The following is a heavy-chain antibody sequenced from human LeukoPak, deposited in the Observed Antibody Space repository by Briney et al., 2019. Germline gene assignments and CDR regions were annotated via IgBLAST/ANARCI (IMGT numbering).Heavy chain of an antibody. J-gene: IGHJ5*02. V-gene: IGHV1-3*01. CDR2: INAGNGNT. D-gene: IGHD6-19*01. Sequence: ASVKVSCKASGYTFTSYAMHWVRQAPGQRLEWMGWINAGNGNTKYLQNFQGRVTMTTDTSTSTAYMELRSLRSDDTAVYYCARVGGYSSGWYDNWFDPWGQGTLVTVSS. CDR1: GYTFTSYA. CDR3: ARVGGYSSGWYDNWFDP.